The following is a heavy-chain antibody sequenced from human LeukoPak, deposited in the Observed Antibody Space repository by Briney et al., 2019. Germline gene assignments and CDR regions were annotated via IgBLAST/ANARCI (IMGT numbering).Heavy chain of an antibody. Sequence: SVKVSCKAAVGTVSSYGVSWVGQAPGQRVEEMGGISPIFGTVNYAQHFQGRVTITADKSTSTAYMELSSLRSEDTAVYYCARSAESSSWVDFDYWGQGTLVTVSS. CDR3: ARSAESSSWVDFDY. J-gene: IGHJ4*02. V-gene: IGHV1-69*06. CDR1: VGTVSSYG. CDR2: ISPIFGTV. D-gene: IGHD6-13*01.